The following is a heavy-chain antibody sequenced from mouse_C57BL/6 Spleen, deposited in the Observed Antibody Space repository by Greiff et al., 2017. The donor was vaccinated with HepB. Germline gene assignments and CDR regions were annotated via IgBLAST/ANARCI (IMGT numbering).Heavy chain of an antibody. CDR2: IRLKSDNYAT. V-gene: IGHV6-3*01. CDR1: GFTFSNYW. Sequence: EVQRVESGGGLVQPGGSMKLSCVASGFTFSNYWMNWVRQSPEKGLEWVAQIRLKSDNYATHYAESVKGRFTISRDDSKSSVYLQMNNLRAEDTGIYYCTKIYYYDYWYFDVWGTGTTVTVSS. CDR3: TKIYYYDYWYFDV. J-gene: IGHJ1*03. D-gene: IGHD1-1*01.